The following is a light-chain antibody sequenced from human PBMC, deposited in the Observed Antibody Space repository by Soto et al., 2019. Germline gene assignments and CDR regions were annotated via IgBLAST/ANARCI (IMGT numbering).Light chain of an antibody. Sequence: ELVLTQSPGTLSLSPGERATLSCRASQSFSNTYLARYQQKPGQAPSLLIYGTSNRATGIPDRFSGSGSGTDFTLTISGLEPEDFAVYYCQHYGSSYFTFGGGTKV. CDR1: QSFSNTY. CDR2: GTS. J-gene: IGKJ4*01. CDR3: QHYGSSYFT. V-gene: IGKV3-20*01.